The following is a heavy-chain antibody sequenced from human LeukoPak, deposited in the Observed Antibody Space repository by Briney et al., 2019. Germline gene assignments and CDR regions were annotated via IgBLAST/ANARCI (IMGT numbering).Heavy chain of an antibody. Sequence: GGSLRLSCIVSGFTFSSYAMHWVRQAPGKGLEWVSSIGGTGTSIYYADSVKGRFTISRDNPKNSLYLQMNSLRAEDTAVYYCAREIAEGFDYWGQGTLVTVSS. CDR1: GFTFSSYA. J-gene: IGHJ4*02. CDR2: IGGTGTSI. CDR3: AREIAEGFDY. V-gene: IGHV3-21*01.